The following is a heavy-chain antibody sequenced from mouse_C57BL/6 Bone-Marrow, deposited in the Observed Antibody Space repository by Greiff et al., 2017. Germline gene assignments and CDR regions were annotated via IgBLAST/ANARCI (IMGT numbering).Heavy chain of an antibody. D-gene: IGHD2-3*01. CDR3: ARYGGYLPTWFAY. CDR2: IYPGSGST. CDR1: GYTFTSYW. Sequence: QVQLQQPGAELVKPGASVKMSCKASGYTFTSYWITWVKQRPGQGLGWIGDIYPGSGSTNYNEKFKSKATLTVDTSSSTAYMQLSSLTSEDSAVYYCARYGGYLPTWFAYWGQGTLVTVSA. J-gene: IGHJ3*01. V-gene: IGHV1-55*01.